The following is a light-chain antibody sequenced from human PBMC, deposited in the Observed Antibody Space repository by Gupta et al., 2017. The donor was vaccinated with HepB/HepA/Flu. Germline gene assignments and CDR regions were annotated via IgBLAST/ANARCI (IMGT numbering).Light chain of an antibody. CDR2: ENN. J-gene: IGLJ2*01. CDR3: GTWDGKLSGVV. CDR1: GSNIGINY. Sequence: SVLTQPPSVSASPGRKVTISWPGSGSNIGINYVSWYQQFPRAAPKLLIYENNKRPSGIPDRFSGSKSGTSATLAISGLLTGDEADYYCGTWDGKLSGVVFGGGTQLAVL. V-gene: IGLV1-51*02.